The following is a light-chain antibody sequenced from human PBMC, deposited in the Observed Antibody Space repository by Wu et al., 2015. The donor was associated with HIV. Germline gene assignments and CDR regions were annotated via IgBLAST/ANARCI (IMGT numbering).Light chain of an antibody. J-gene: IGKJ4*01. CDR1: QNVAGNT. CDR3: QQYAGSPPVT. CDR2: AAS. Sequence: SCRASQNVAGNTWAGTNRNLVTPPRLLIYAASSRATGIADRFSGSGSGTDFTLTISRLEPEDFAMYYCQQYAGSPPVTFGGGTRVEI. V-gene: IGKV3-20*01.